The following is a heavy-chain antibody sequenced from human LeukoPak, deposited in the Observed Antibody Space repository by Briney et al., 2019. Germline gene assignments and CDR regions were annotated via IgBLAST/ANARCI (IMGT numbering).Heavy chain of an antibody. CDR3: ARDALIAAAGTGNY. CDR1: GFTVSSNY. J-gene: IGHJ4*02. Sequence: PGGSLRLSCAASGFTVSSNYMSWVRQAPGKGLEWVSVIYSGGSTCYVDSVKGRFTISRDNSKNTLYLQMNSLRAEDTAVYYCARDALIAAAGTGNYWGQGTLVTVSS. CDR2: IYSGGST. V-gene: IGHV3-66*02. D-gene: IGHD6-13*01.